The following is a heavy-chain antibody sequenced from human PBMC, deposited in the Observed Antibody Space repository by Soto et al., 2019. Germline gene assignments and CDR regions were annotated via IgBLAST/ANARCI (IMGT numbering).Heavy chain of an antibody. V-gene: IGHV1-46*01. J-gene: IGHJ4*02. D-gene: IGHD3-22*01. CDR3: ARDYYDSSGYYSPFDY. Sequence: QVQLVQSGAEVKKPGASVKVSCKASGYTFTSYYMHWVRQAPGQGLEWMGIINPSGGSTSYAQKFQGRVTMTRDTSTSTVYMELSSLRSEDTAVYYCARDYYDSSGYYSPFDYWGQGTLVTVSS. CDR1: GYTFTSYY. CDR2: INPSGGST.